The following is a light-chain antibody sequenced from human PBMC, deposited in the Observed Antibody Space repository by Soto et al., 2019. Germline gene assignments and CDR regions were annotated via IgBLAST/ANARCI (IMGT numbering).Light chain of an antibody. CDR2: DAS. J-gene: IGKJ1*01. Sequence: DIQMTQSPSTLSASVGDSVTITCRASQSISNWLAWYQQKPGKAPNLLICDASTLESGVPSRFSGSGSGTEFTLTITSLQPDDFATYYCQQYHTYLWTFGQGTKVDI. CDR3: QQYHTYLWT. CDR1: QSISNW. V-gene: IGKV1-5*01.